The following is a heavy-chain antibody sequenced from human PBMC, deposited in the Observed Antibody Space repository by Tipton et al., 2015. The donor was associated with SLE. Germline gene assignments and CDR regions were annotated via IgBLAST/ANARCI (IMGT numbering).Heavy chain of an antibody. Sequence: QVQLVQSGSELKKPGASVKVSCKASGYTFTRYAMNWVRQAPGQGLEWMGWINTNTGNPTYAQAFTGRFVFSLDTSVSTAYLQISSLKAEDTAVYYCAMSSLVVVATYYFDYWGQGTLVTVSS. V-gene: IGHV7-4-1*02. CDR3: AMSSLVVVATYYFDY. CDR2: INTNTGNP. J-gene: IGHJ4*02. CDR1: GYTFTRYA. D-gene: IGHD2-15*01.